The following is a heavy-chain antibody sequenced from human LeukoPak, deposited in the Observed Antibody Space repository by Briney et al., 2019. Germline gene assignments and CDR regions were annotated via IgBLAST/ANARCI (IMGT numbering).Heavy chain of an antibody. CDR1: GFTLSSYW. CDR3: ARGRINYDYVWGSYREAHAFDI. Sequence: GGSLRLSCAASGFTLSSYWMSSVRQAPGKGLEWVANKKQDGREKYYVDSVKGRFTSSRDNAKNSLYLQMNSLRAEDTAVYYCARGRINYDYVWGSYREAHAFDIWGQGTMVTVSS. CDR2: KKQDGREK. J-gene: IGHJ3*02. D-gene: IGHD3-16*02. V-gene: IGHV3-7*01.